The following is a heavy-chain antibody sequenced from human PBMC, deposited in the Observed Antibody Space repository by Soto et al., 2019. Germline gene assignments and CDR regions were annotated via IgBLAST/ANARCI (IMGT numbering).Heavy chain of an antibody. V-gene: IGHV1-46*01. J-gene: IGHJ4*02. D-gene: IGHD6-19*01. Sequence: ASVKVSCKASGYTFTSYYMHWVRQAPGQGLEWMGIINPSGGSTSYAQKFQGRVTISRDRSKSLYLQMKSLRAEDTAVYYCAKVGNPGHKQWLVRTNDYWGQGTLVTVSS. CDR1: GYTFTSYY. CDR2: INPSGGST. CDR3: AKVGNPGHKQWLVRTNDY.